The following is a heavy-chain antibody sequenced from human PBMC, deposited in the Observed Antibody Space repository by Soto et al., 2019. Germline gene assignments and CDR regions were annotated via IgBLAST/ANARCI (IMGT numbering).Heavy chain of an antibody. CDR2: IYTSGST. CDR1: GGSISSYY. D-gene: IGHD3-10*01. J-gene: IGHJ4*02. V-gene: IGHV4-4*07. Sequence: SETLSLTCTVSGGSISSYYWSWIRQPAGKGLEWIGRIYTSGSTNYNPSLKSRVTMSVDTSKNTLYLQMNSLRAEDTAVYYCALPRAITLFDYWGQGTLVTVSS. CDR3: ALPRAITLFDY.